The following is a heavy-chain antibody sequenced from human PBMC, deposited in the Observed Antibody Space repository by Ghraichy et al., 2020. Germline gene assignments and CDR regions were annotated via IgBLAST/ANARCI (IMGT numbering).Heavy chain of an antibody. J-gene: IGHJ6*03. CDR3: AKCGGRLKQYQLLYYYYYYMDV. D-gene: IGHD2-2*01. CDR2: ISGSGGST. CDR1: GFTFSSYA. V-gene: IGHV3-23*01. Sequence: GGSLRLSCAASGFTFSSYAMSWVRQAPGKGLEWVSAISGSGGSTYYADSVKGRFTISRDNSKNTLYLQMNSLRAEDTAVYYCAKCGGRLKQYQLLYYYYYYMDVWGKGTTVTVSS.